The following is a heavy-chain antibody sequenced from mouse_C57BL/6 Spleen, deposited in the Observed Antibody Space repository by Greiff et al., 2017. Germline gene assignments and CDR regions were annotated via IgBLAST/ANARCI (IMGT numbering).Heavy chain of an antibody. CDR2: ISYDGSN. V-gene: IGHV3-6*01. D-gene: IGHD1-1*01. CDR3: AREGITTVPDY. CDR1: GYSITSGYY. J-gene: IGHJ2*01. Sequence: EVQLQESGPGLVKPSQSLSLTCSVTGYSITSGYYWNWIRQFPGNKLEWMGYISYDGSNNYNPSLKNRISITRDTSKNQFFLKLNSVTTEDTATYYCAREGITTVPDYWGQGTTLTVSS.